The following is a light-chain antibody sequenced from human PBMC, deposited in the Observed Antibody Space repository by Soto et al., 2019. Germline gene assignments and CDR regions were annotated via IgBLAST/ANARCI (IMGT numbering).Light chain of an antibody. CDR3: QQRSDWPWT. CDR2: EAS. V-gene: IGKV3-11*01. J-gene: IGKJ1*01. CDR1: QSVSSY. Sequence: EIVMTQSPATLSVSPGERATLSCRASQSVSSYLAWYQQKPGQAPRLLMYEASNRATGIPARCSGGGSGTDFTITISSLEPEDFAVYYCQQRSDWPWTFGQGTKV.